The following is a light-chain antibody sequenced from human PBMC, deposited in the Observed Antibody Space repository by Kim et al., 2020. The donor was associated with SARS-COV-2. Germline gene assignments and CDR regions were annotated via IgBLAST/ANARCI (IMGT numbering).Light chain of an antibody. V-gene: IGLV3-27*01. Sequence: SGSPRQTARITCSGDVLAKKYARWFQQKPGQAPVLVIYKDSERPSGIPERFSGSSSGTTVTLTISGAQVEDEADYYCYSAADNNRVFGGGTQLTVL. CDR1: VLAKKY. J-gene: IGLJ3*02. CDR2: KDS. CDR3: YSAADNNRV.